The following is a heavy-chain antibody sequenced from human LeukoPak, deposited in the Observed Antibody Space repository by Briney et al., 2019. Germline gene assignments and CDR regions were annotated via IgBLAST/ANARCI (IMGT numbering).Heavy chain of an antibody. CDR3: ARAGATVTTGY. V-gene: IGHV1-8*01. D-gene: IGHD4-11*01. CDR2: MNPHSANA. CDR1: RYTFTSYD. Sequence: ASVKVSCKASRYTFTSYDINWVRQAAGQGLEWMGWMNPHSANAGYAQKFQGRVTMTRDTSISTAYMELSSLRSEDTAVYYCARAGATVTTGYWGQGTLVTVSS. J-gene: IGHJ4*02.